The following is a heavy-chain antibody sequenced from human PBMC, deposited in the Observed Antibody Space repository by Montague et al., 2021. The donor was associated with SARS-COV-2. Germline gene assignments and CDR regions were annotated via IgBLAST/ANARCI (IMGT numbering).Heavy chain of an antibody. CDR2: ITGSGGGT. CDR1: GFTFSSYA. J-gene: IGHJ4*02. V-gene: IGHV3-23*01. D-gene: IGHD1-26*01. CDR3: AKDQVYSGSYFAD. Sequence: SLRPSCAASGFTFSSYAMSWVRQAPGKGLEWVSAITGSGGGTYYXGSVKGRFTISKDNSKNMLYLQMNSLRAEDTAVYYCAKDQVYSGSYFADWGQGTLVTVSS.